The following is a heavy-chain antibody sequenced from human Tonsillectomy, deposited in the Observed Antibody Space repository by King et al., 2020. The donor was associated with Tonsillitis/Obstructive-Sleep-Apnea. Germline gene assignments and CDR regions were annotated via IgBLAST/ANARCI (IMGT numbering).Heavy chain of an antibody. CDR1: GFTFSSYA. V-gene: IGHV3-30*04. CDR3: ARVWNYLDY. CDR2: ISYDGSNK. D-gene: IGHD2-21*01. J-gene: IGHJ4*02. Sequence: VPLVESGGGVVQPGRSLRLSCAASGFTFSSYAMHWVRQAPGKGLEWVAVISYDGSNKYYADSVKGRFTISRDNSKNTLYLQMNSLRAEDTAVYYCARVWNYLDYWGQGTLVTVSS.